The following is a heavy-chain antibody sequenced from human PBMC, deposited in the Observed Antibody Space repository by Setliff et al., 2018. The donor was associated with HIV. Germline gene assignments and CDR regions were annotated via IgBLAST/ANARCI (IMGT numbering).Heavy chain of an antibody. CDR1: SFIFKDYG. CDR3: AKGDYYDTTYDAFDI. Sequence: GGSLRLSCEMSSFIFKDYGMSWVRQAPGKGLEWVAFIRYDGSKKYHADSVKGRFTISRDNYKNTLYPQMNSLRAEDTAVYYCAKGDYYDTTYDAFDIWGQGTMVTVSS. D-gene: IGHD3-22*01. CDR2: IRYDGSKK. V-gene: IGHV3-30*02. J-gene: IGHJ3*02.